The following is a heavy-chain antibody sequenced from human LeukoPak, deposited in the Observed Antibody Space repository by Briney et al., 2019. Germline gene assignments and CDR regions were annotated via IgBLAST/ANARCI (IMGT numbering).Heavy chain of an antibody. J-gene: IGHJ4*02. CDR1: GFTFSSYA. CDR3: ARRAAPSIGSGYDY. V-gene: IGHV3-23*01. D-gene: IGHD3-22*01. CDR2: ISGSGGST. Sequence: PGGSLRLSCAASGFTFSSYAMSWVRQAPGKGLEWVSAISGSGGSTYYADSVKGRFTISRDNSKNTLYLQMNSLRAEDTAVYYCARRAAPSIGSGYDYWGQGTLATVSS.